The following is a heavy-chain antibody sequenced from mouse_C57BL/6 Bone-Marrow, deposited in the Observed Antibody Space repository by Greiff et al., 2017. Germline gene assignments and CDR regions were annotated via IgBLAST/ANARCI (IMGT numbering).Heavy chain of an antibody. CDR1: GYTFTSYW. CDR2: INPSNGGT. D-gene: IGHD1-1*01. J-gene: IGHJ1*03. V-gene: IGHV1-53*01. Sequence: QVQLQQPGTELVKPGASVKLSCKASGYTFTSYWMHWVKQRPGQGLEWIGNINPSNGGTNYNEKFKSKATLTVDKSSSTAYMQLSSLTSEDAAVYYCERVVYYYGSEYLDVWGTGTTVTVCS. CDR3: ERVVYYYGSEYLDV.